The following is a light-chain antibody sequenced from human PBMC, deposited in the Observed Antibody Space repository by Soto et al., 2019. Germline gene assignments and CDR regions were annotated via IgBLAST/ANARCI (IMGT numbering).Light chain of an antibody. CDR1: QSISTY. Sequence: DIQMTQSPSSLSASVGDRVTITCRASQSISTYLNWYQQIPGKAPKLLIYAASTLQSGVPSRFSGGGSGTDFTLTISRLQPEDFATYFCQQGYSNPRTFGQGTKLEI. CDR2: AAS. J-gene: IGKJ2*02. V-gene: IGKV1-39*01. CDR3: QQGYSNPRT.